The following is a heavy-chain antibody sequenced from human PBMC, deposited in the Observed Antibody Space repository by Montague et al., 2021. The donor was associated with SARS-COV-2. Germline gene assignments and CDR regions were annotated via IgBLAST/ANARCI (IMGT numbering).Heavy chain of an antibody. CDR2: IYYSGST. J-gene: IGHJ5*02. D-gene: IGHD3-3*01. Sequence: SETLSLTCTVSGGSISSYYWSWIRQPPGKGLEWIGYIYYSGSTNYNPSLKSRVTIPVDTSKNQFSLKLSSVTAADTAVYYCARAQMNRITIFGVVAEFDPWGQGTLVTVSS. V-gene: IGHV4-59*01. CDR3: ARAQMNRITIFGVVAEFDP. CDR1: GGSISSYY.